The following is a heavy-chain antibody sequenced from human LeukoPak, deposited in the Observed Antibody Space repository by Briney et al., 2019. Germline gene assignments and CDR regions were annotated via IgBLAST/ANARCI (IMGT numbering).Heavy chain of an antibody. V-gene: IGHV4-31*03. CDR2: IHHSGRS. D-gene: IGHD3-10*01. Sequence: SQTLSLTCTVSADSLSSGGHYWAWIRQFPGKGLESIGFIHHSGRSRHNPSLKDRVAISVDTSRKQLALKLSSVTAADTAMYYCARRGKRFGGFYFDYWAQGLQVIVSS. CDR1: ADSLSSGGHY. J-gene: IGHJ4*02. CDR3: ARRGKRFGGFYFDY.